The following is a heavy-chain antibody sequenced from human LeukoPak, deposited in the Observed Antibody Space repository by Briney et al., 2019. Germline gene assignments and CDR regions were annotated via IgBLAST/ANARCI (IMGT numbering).Heavy chain of an antibody. V-gene: IGHV1-18*01. CDR2: ISAYNGNT. Sequence: ASVKVSCKSSGYTFTSYGISWVRQAPGQGLEWMGWISAYNGNTNYAQKLQGRVTMTRDTSTSTVYMELSSLRSEDTAVYYCAREQPGIAAAGLGYWGQGTLVTVSS. CDR3: AREQPGIAAAGLGY. CDR1: GYTFTSYG. J-gene: IGHJ4*02. D-gene: IGHD6-13*01.